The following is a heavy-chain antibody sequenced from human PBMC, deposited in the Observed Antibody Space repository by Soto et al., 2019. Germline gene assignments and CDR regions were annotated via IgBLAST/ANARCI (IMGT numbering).Heavy chain of an antibody. D-gene: IGHD1-1*01. Sequence: PSETVSLACTVSGGSFSGYFWTWIRQPPGKGVEWLAEINHSGITNYNPAVESRVSMSVDTSKNQFSLRLYSVTAADTAVYYCVCGPYNYNSRYFDYWAQGTLVTVSS. CDR3: VCGPYNYNSRYFDY. CDR2: INHSGIT. J-gene: IGHJ4*02. CDR1: GGSFSGYF. V-gene: IGHV4-34*01.